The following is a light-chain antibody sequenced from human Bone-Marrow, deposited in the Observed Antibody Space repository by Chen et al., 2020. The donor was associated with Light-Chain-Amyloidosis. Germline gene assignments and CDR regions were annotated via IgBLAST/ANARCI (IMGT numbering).Light chain of an antibody. V-gene: IGLV3-21*02. CDR1: NLGSTS. CDR2: DDR. J-gene: IGLJ3*02. CDR3: QVWDRSSDRPV. Sequence: SYVLTPPSAVSVAPGQTATLARGGNNLGSTSVNWYQQAPGAAALLVVYDDRDRHSGIPERLSGSKAGNTATLTSRRVEDGDEADYYCQVWDRSSDRPVFGGGTKLTVL.